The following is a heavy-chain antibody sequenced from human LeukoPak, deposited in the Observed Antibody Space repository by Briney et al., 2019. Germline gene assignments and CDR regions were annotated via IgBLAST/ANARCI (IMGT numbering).Heavy chain of an antibody. CDR1: GFTFSTYG. CDR3: AGLQHPTPNCYGMDV. D-gene: IGHD2-15*01. J-gene: IGHJ6*02. Sequence: PGTSLRLSCAASGFTFSTYGMHWVRQAPGKGLEWVAVIWYDGSNKYYADSVKARLTISRDNSKNTLYLQMNSLRAEDTAVYYCAGLQHPTPNCYGMDVWGQGTTVTVSS. V-gene: IGHV3-33*08. CDR2: IWYDGSNK.